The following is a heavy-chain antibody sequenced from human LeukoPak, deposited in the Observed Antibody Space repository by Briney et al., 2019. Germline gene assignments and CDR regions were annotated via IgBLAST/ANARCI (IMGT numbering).Heavy chain of an antibody. CDR1: GFTFSRSA. CDR2: IIYSGGAT. CDR3: AKDGLYYDGSEHVYYFDS. J-gene: IGHJ4*02. V-gene: IGHV3-23*01. Sequence: GGSLRLSCAASGFTFSRSAMTWVRQGPGTGLEFVASIIYSGGATYYADSVKGRFTISRENSKNTLYLQMNSLRAEDTALYYCAKDGLYYDGSEHVYYFDSWGQGTLVTVSS. D-gene: IGHD3-22*01.